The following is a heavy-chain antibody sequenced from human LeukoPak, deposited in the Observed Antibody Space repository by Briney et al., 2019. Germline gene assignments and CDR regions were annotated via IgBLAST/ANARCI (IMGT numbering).Heavy chain of an antibody. Sequence: SETLSLTCIVSGGSISTSAYYWGWIRQPPGEGLQWTGSIYYSGNTYYNSSLKSRVTISVDTSTSQFSLRLSSVTAADTAVYYCARQPALTHSHLDYWGQGTLVTVSS. V-gene: IGHV4-39*01. CDR3: ARQPALTHSHLDY. CDR2: IYYSGNT. J-gene: IGHJ4*02. CDR1: GGSISTSAYY.